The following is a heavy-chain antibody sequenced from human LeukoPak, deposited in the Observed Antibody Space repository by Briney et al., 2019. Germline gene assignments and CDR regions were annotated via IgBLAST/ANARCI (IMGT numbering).Heavy chain of an antibody. CDR3: ARFGRVGNTAMVRRPSYYYYGMDV. V-gene: IGHV1-18*01. J-gene: IGHJ6*02. CDR2: ISAYNGNT. CDR1: GYTFTSYG. D-gene: IGHD5-18*01. Sequence: ASVKVSCKASGYTFTSYGISWVRQAPGQGLEWKGWISAYNGNTNYAQKLQGRVTMTTDTSTSTAYMELRSLRSDDTAVYYCARFGRVGNTAMVRRPSYYYYGMDVWGQGTTVTVSS.